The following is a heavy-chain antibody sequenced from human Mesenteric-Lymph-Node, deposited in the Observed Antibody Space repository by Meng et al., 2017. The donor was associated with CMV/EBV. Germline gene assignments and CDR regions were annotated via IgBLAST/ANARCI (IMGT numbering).Heavy chain of an antibody. V-gene: IGHV3-21*01. J-gene: IGHJ4*02. CDR1: GFTFSSFT. D-gene: IGHD6-19*01. CDR3: VIYSAWD. CDR2: ISGTSTYI. Sequence: ETLSLTCAASGFTFSSFTMAWVRQAPGKGLEWVSSISGTSTYIYYADSVKGRFTISRDNAKKSLYLQMNSLTAEDTAVYYCVIYSAWDWGQGTLVTVSS.